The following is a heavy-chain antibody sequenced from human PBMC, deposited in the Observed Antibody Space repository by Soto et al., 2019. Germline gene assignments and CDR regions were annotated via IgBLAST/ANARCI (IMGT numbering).Heavy chain of an antibody. CDR2: ISTDGSIT. J-gene: IGHJ4*02. CDR1: GFTFSSYW. V-gene: IGHV3-74*01. Sequence: PGGSLRLSCVASGFTFSSYWMHWIRQAPGERPVWVSRISTDGSITAYADSVKGRFTSSRDNAKNTLYLLMNSLRVEDTAVYYCARNRDGVDYWGQGTLVTVSS. CDR3: ARNRDGVDY.